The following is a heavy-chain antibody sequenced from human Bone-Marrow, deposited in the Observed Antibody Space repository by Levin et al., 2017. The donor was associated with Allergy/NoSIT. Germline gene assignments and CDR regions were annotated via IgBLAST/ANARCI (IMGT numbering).Heavy chain of an antibody. Sequence: SETLSLTCTVSGDSLSHYYWNWIRQPPGKGPEWISYVYYSGATNYNPSLKSRVTISIDTSKSQFSLKLIAVTAADTGVYYCARGLYASGWNYYDSWGHGTLVTVSS. V-gene: IGHV4-59*01. CDR1: GDSLSHYY. D-gene: IGHD6-19*01. CDR2: VYYSGAT. CDR3: ARGLYASGWNYYDS. J-gene: IGHJ4*01.